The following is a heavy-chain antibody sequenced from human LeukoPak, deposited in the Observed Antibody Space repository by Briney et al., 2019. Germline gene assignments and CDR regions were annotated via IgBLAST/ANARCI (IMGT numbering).Heavy chain of an antibody. J-gene: IGHJ6*02. D-gene: IGHD5-12*01. Sequence: PSETLSLTCTVSGGSISSGYHWGWIRQPPGKGLEWIGSIYYSGTTYYNSTLKSRVIISVDTSKNQFSLKLSSVTAADTAVYYCARSTTSPLRGYSGYDGRATAPYYYGMDVWGQGTTVTVSS. V-gene: IGHV4-39*01. CDR1: GGSISSGYH. CDR3: ARSTTSPLRGYSGYDGRATAPYYYGMDV. CDR2: IYYSGTT.